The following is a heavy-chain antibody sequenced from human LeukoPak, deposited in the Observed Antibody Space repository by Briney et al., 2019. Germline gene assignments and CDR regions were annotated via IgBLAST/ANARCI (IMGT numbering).Heavy chain of an antibody. CDR1: GFTFDDYT. CDR3: AKDMGRIAAAGWTGFDY. D-gene: IGHD6-13*01. CDR2: ISWDGGST. V-gene: IGHV3-43*01. Sequence: GESLRLSCAASGFTFDDYTMHWVRQAPGKGLEWVSLISWDGGSTYYADSVKGRFTISRDNSKNSLYLQMNSLRTEDTALYYCAKDMGRIAAAGWTGFDYWGQGTLVTVSS. J-gene: IGHJ4*02.